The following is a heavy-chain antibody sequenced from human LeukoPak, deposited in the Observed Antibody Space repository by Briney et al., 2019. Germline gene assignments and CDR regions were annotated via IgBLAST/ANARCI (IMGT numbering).Heavy chain of an antibody. Sequence: SETLSLTCTVSGGSISSSSYYWGWIRQPPGKGLEWIGSIYYSGSTYYNPSLKSRVTISVDTSKNQFSLKLSSVTAADTAVYYCARGGDSGSYGYWGQGTLVTVSS. CDR1: GGSISSSSYY. CDR3: ARGGDSGSYGY. V-gene: IGHV4-39*01. CDR2: IYYSGST. J-gene: IGHJ4*02. D-gene: IGHD1-26*01.